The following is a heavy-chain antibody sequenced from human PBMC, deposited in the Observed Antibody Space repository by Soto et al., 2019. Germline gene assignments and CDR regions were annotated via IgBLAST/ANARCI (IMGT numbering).Heavy chain of an antibody. V-gene: IGHV3-74*01. J-gene: IGHJ4*02. CDR1: GFTFSSNW. CDR2: INSDGSIT. D-gene: IGHD6-13*01. Sequence: GVLRLSCAASGFTFSSNWMHWVRQAPGKGLVWVSRINSDGSITSYADSVKGQFTISRDNAKNTLYLQMNSLRAEDTAVYYCARGSSSWYVSFDYWGQGTLVTVSS. CDR3: ARGSSSWYVSFDY.